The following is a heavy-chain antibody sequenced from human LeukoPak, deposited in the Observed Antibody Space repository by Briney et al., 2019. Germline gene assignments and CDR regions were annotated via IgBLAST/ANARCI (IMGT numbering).Heavy chain of an antibody. V-gene: IGHV3-53*01. Sequence: GGSLRLSCAASGFTVISNYMTWVRQAPGKGLEWVSLISSGGSTYYADSVKGRFTISRDNSKNTLYLQMNSLRAEDTAVYYCARVYSGYFDYWGQGILVTVSS. CDR1: GFTVISNY. CDR2: ISSGGST. D-gene: IGHD2-21*01. CDR3: ARVYSGYFDY. J-gene: IGHJ4*02.